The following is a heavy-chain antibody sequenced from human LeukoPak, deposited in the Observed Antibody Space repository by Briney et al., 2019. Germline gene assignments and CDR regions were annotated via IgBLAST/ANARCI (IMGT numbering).Heavy chain of an antibody. J-gene: IGHJ4*01. CDR2: IYYSGST. Sequence: SETLSLTCTVSGGSISSYYWSWIRQPPGKGLEWIGYIYYSGSTNYNPSPKSRVTISGDTSKNQISLNLTSVTAADTAVYFCARHRDYYDTWGHGTLVTVSS. V-gene: IGHV4-59*08. D-gene: IGHD3-22*01. CDR1: GGSISSYY. CDR3: ARHRDYYDT.